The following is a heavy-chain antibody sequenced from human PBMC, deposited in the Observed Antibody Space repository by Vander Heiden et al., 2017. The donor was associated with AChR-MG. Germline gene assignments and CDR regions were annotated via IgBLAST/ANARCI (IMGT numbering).Heavy chain of an antibody. CDR3: ARQWFRELPPDAFDI. J-gene: IGHJ3*02. D-gene: IGHD3-10*01. V-gene: IGHV5-51*01. CDR1: GYSFTSYW. CDR2: IYPGDSDT. Sequence: EVQLVQSGAEVKKPGESLKISCKGSGYSFTSYWIGWVRQMPGKGLEWMGIIYPGDSDTRYSPSFQGQVTISADKSISTAYLQWSSLKASDTAMYYCARQWFRELPPDAFDIWGQGTMVTVSS.